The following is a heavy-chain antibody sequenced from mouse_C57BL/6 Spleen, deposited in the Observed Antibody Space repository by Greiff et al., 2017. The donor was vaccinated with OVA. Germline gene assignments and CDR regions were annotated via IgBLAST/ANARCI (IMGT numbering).Heavy chain of an antibody. Sequence: QVQLQQSGAELVRPGASVTLSCKASGYTFTDYEMHWVKQTPVHGLEWIGAIDPETGGTAYNQKFKGKAILTADKSSSTAYMELRSLTSEDSAVYYCTMTTVVATDWYFDVWGTGTTVTVSS. CDR3: TMTTVVATDWYFDV. CDR2: IDPETGGT. D-gene: IGHD1-1*01. V-gene: IGHV1-15*01. J-gene: IGHJ1*03. CDR1: GYTFTDYE.